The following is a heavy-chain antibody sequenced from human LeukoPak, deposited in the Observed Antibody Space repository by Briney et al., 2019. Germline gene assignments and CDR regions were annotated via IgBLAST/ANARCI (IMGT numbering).Heavy chain of an antibody. CDR2: TYYSGST. V-gene: IGHV4-59*01. Sequence: SETLSLTCTVSGGSISSYYWSWIRQPPGKGLEWIGYTYYSGSTNYNPSLKSRVTISVDTSKNQFSLKLSSVTAADTAVYYCARVPRYCSGGSCYPRFDPWGQGTLVTVSS. CDR1: GGSISSYY. D-gene: IGHD2-15*01. J-gene: IGHJ5*02. CDR3: ARVPRYCSGGSCYPRFDP.